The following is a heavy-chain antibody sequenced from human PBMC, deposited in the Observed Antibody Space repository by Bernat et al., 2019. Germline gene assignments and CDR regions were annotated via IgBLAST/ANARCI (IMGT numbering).Heavy chain of an antibody. CDR2: IYYTGST. J-gene: IGHJ4*02. CDR1: GGSISSSSYS. V-gene: IGHV4-39*01. Sequence: QLQLQESGPGLVKPSETLSLTCTVSGGSISSSSYSWGWIRQPPGKGLEWIGTIYYTGSTYYNPSLKSRVTISVDTSKNQFSLKLSSVTAADTAVFYCARRPYYAPFDYWGQGTLVTVSS. CDR3: ARRPYYAPFDY. D-gene: IGHD3-3*01.